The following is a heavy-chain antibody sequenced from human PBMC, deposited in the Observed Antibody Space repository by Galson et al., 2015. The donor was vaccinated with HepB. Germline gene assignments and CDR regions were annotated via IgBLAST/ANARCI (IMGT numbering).Heavy chain of an antibody. CDR1: GDSVSSNSAA. Sequence: CAISGDSVSSNSAAWDWIRLSPSRGLEWLGRTYYRSKWYRNYAGSVKSRITINPDTSKNQFSLQLNSVTPEDTAVYYCARSSGWSDYWGQGTLVTVSP. D-gene: IGHD6-19*01. V-gene: IGHV6-1*01. CDR2: TYYRSKWYR. J-gene: IGHJ4*02. CDR3: ARSSGWSDY.